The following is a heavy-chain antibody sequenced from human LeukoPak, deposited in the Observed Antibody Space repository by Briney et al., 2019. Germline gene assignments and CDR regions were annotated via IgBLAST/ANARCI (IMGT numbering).Heavy chain of an antibody. V-gene: IGHV1-8*03. CDR1: GYTFTSYD. Sequence: ASVKVSCKASGYTFTSYDINWVRQATGQGLEWMGWMNPNSGNTGYAQKFQGRVTITRNTSISTAYMELSSLRSEDTAVYYCARAQYSSSSVLGFDPWGQGTLVTVSS. D-gene: IGHD6-6*01. CDR2: MNPNSGNT. CDR3: ARAQYSSSSVLGFDP. J-gene: IGHJ5*02.